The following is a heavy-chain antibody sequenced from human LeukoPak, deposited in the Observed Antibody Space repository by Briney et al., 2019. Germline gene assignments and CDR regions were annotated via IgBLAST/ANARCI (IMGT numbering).Heavy chain of an antibody. D-gene: IGHD1-26*01. V-gene: IGHV3-33*06. CDR2: IWYDGSNK. CDR1: GFTFSSYG. J-gene: IGHJ6*03. CDR3: AKFRWYSGSSNCYYMDV. Sequence: PGRSLRLSCAASGFTFSSYGMHWVRQAPGKGLEWVAVIWYDGSNKYYADSVKGRFTISRDNSKNTLYLQMNSLRAEDTAVYYCAKFRWYSGSSNCYYMDVWGKGTTVTVSS.